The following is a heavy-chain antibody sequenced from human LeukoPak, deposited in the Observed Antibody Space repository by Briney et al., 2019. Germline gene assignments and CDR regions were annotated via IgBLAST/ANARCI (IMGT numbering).Heavy chain of an antibody. D-gene: IGHD1-26*01. J-gene: IGHJ4*02. V-gene: IGHV5-51*01. CDR1: GFDLTNYW. Sequence: GESLKISCKASGFDLTNYWIAWVRQMPGEGLEWVGIIYPRDSDTRYSPSFQGQVTISADNSISTAYLQWSSLKASDTAMYYCARHREKKGGYYFDYWGQGTLVTVSS. CDR2: IYPRDSDT. CDR3: ARHREKKGGYYFDY.